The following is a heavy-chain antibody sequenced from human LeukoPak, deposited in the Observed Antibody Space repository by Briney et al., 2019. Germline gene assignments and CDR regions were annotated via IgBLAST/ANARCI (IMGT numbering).Heavy chain of an antibody. Sequence: GTSLRLSCAASGFAFNTYAMHWVRQAPGKGLEWVTLIWHDGSHKFYIDSVRGRFTISRDNSKNTVYLQMNGLRAEDTAVYYCARVIFGSGSYPDFWGQGTLVTVSS. J-gene: IGHJ4*02. D-gene: IGHD3-10*01. CDR3: ARVIFGSGSYPDF. CDR2: IWHDGSHK. CDR1: GFAFNTYA. V-gene: IGHV3-33*01.